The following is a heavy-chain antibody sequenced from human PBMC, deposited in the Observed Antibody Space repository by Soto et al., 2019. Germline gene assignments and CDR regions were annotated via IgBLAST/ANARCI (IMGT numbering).Heavy chain of an antibody. D-gene: IGHD6-6*01. V-gene: IGHV4-59*01. CDR3: ARVGGLAARTFDY. J-gene: IGHJ4*02. Sequence: PSETLSLTCTVSGGSISDFYWSWIRQPPGKGLEWIGYIYYSGSTNYNPSLKSRVTISVDTSKNQFSLNLRSMSPADTAVYYCARVGGLAARTFDYWGPGTLVTAP. CDR1: GGSISDFY. CDR2: IYYSGST.